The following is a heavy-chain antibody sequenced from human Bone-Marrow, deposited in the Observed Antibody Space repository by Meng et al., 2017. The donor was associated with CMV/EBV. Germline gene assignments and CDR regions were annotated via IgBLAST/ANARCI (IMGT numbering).Heavy chain of an antibody. D-gene: IGHD3-3*01. CDR2: ISSSSSTI. J-gene: IGHJ6*02. Sequence: GGSLRLSCAASGFTFSSYSMNWVRQAPGKGLEWVSYISSSSSTIYYADSVKGRFTISRDNAKNSLYLQMNSLRAEDTAVYYCGRGGWDYDFWSGYHGGMDVWGQGTTVTVSS. V-gene: IGHV3-48*04. CDR1: GFTFSSYS. CDR3: GRGGWDYDFWSGYHGGMDV.